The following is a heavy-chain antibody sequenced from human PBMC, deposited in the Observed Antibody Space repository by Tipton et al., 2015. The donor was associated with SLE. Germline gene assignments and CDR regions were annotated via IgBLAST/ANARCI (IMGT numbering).Heavy chain of an antibody. D-gene: IGHD5-18*01. V-gene: IGHV4-59*01. CDR3: ARTIQLWSGYFDY. J-gene: IGHJ4*02. Sequence: TLSLTCTVSGGSISSYYWSWIRQPPGKGLEWIGYIYYSGSTNYNPSLKSRVTISVDTSKYQFSLKLSSVTAADTAVYYCARTIQLWSGYFDYWGQGTLVTVSS. CDR1: GGSISSYY. CDR2: IYYSGST.